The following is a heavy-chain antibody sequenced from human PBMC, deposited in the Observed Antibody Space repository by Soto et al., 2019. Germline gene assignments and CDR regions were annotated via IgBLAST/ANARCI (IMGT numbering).Heavy chain of an antibody. CDR1: GFTFRSYV. V-gene: IGHV3-33*05. D-gene: IGHD3-16*01. J-gene: IGHJ4*02. Sequence: QVQLVESGGGVVQPGTSLRLSCVGSGFTFRSYVIHWVRQAPGKGLEWVALTSYDGSNNFYGDSVKGRFTIPRDNSRNTVERQMGSLRLEDTALYYCARWGTTGGLDVWGQGTLVSVSS. CDR3: ARWGTTGGLDV. CDR2: TSYDGSNN.